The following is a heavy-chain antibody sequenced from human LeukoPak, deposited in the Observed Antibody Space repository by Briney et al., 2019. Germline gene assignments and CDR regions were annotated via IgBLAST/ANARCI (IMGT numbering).Heavy chain of an antibody. CDR3: TVPQSGGNWFDP. CDR2: IRGKGFSDPP. CDR1: GFTFSDSA. J-gene: IGHJ5*02. Sequence: PGGSLRLSCAASGFTFSDSAIHWVRQASGKGLEWGGRIRGKGFSDPPAYAASVKDRFTISRDDSESTAYLQMNSLKAEDTAVYYCTVPQSGGNWFDPWGPGTQVTVSS. D-gene: IGHD3-16*01. V-gene: IGHV3-73*01.